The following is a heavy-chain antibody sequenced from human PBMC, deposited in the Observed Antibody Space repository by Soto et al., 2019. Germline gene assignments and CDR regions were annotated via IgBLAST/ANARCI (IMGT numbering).Heavy chain of an antibody. CDR3: ARGFDDRWIVVVPAAHPWYYGMDV. Sequence: QVQLVQSGTEVTKPGSSVKVSCKASGGTLSNNAISWVRQAPGQVLEWMGGIIPLSATTNYAQKFQGRVTITADRSTSTAYMELTSLTSEDTAVYYCARGFDDRWIVVVPAAHPWYYGMDVWGQGTTVTVSS. J-gene: IGHJ6*02. CDR1: GGTLSNNA. V-gene: IGHV1-69*06. CDR2: IIPLSATT. D-gene: IGHD2-2*01.